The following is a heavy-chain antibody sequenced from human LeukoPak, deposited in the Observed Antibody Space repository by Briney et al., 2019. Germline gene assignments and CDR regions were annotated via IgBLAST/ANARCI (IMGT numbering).Heavy chain of an antibody. CDR3: ARVSLRGYCGGDCYSGVFDY. CDR2: IYYSGST. D-gene: IGHD2-21*02. Sequence: SETLSLTCTVSGGSISSYYWSWIRQPPGKGLEWIGYIYYSGSTYYNPSLKSRVTISVDTSKNQFSLKLSSVTAADTAVYYCARVSLRGYCGGDCYSGVFDYWGQGTLVTVSS. CDR1: GGSISSYY. J-gene: IGHJ4*02. V-gene: IGHV4-59*12.